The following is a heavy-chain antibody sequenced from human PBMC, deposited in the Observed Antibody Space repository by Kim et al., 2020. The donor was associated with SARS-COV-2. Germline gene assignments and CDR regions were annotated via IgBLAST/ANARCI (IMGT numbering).Heavy chain of an antibody. CDR1: GFTFSSYG. CDR3: AKDARAVAGHFDY. CDR2: ISYDGSNK. Sequence: GSLRLSCAASGFTFSSYGMHWVRQAPGKGLEWVAVISYDGSNKYYADSVKGRFTISRDNSKNTLYLQMNSLRAEDTAVYYCAKDARAVAGHFDYWGQGTLVTVSS. J-gene: IGHJ4*02. D-gene: IGHD6-19*01. V-gene: IGHV3-30*18.